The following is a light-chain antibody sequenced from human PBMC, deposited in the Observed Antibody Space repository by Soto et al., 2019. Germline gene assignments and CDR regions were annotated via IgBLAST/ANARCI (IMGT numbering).Light chain of an antibody. J-gene: IGKJ1*01. CDR3: QQYDSYSWT. CDR2: AAS. CDR1: QGISSY. V-gene: IGKV1-9*01. Sequence: IQLTQSPSSLSASVGDRVTITCRASQGISSYLAWYQQKPGKAPKLLIYAASTLQGGVPSRFSGSGSGTEFTLTISSLRPDDFATYYCQQYDSYSWTFGQGTKVDIK.